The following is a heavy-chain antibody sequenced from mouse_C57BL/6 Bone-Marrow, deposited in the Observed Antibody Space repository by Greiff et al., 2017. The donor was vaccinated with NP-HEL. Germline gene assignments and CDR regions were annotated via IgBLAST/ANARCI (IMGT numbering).Heavy chain of an antibody. D-gene: IGHD1-1*01. V-gene: IGHV5-4*03. Sequence: EVMLVESGGGLVKPGGSLKLSCAASGFTFSSYAMSWVRQTPEKRLEWVATISDGGSYTYYPDNVKGRFTISRDNAKNNLYLQMSHLKSEDTARYYCARVAVDAMDYWGQGTSVTVSS. CDR1: GFTFSSYA. CDR3: ARVAVDAMDY. CDR2: ISDGGSYT. J-gene: IGHJ4*01.